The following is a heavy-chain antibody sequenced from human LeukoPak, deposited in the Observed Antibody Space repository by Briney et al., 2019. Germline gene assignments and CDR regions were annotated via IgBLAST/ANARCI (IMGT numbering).Heavy chain of an antibody. CDR3: AKVAFDSSGYQYYSDS. V-gene: IGHV1-2*02. J-gene: IGHJ4*02. Sequence: ASVKVSCKASGYTFTDYYMHWVRQVPGQGLEWVGWFNPTGGGSHLAQKFQGRVALTMDASINTAYLDVIRLRSDDTAFYYCAKVAFDSSGYQYYSDSWGQGSLVTVSP. CDR1: GYTFTDYY. CDR2: FNPTGGGS. D-gene: IGHD3-22*01.